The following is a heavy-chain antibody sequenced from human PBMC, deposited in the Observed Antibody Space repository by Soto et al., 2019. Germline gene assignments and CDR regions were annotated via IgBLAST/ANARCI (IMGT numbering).Heavy chain of an antibody. J-gene: IGHJ6*03. CDR3: ARDQRVAARLLYYYYYMDV. Sequence: EVQLVESGGGLVKPGGSLRLSCAASGFTFSSYSMNWVRQAPGKGLEWVSSISSSSSYIYYADSVKGRFTISRDNAKNSLYLQMNSLRAEDTAVYYCARDQRVAARLLYYYYYMDVWGKGTTVTVSS. CDR1: GFTFSSYS. D-gene: IGHD6-6*01. V-gene: IGHV3-21*01. CDR2: ISSSSSYI.